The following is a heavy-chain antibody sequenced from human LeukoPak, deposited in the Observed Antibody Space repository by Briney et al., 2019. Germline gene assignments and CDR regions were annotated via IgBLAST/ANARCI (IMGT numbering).Heavy chain of an antibody. CDR3: ARGSRLPLDY. J-gene: IGHJ4*02. CDR1: GGSFSDYY. Sequence: PSETLSLTCAVYGGSFSDYYWNWLRQFPGKGLEWIGEISHSGNVNCNPSLESRVTISMDTSNYQFSLKLSSVTAADTAVYYCARGSRLPLDYWGQGSLVTVSS. V-gene: IGHV4-34*01. CDR2: ISHSGNV. D-gene: IGHD4-11*01.